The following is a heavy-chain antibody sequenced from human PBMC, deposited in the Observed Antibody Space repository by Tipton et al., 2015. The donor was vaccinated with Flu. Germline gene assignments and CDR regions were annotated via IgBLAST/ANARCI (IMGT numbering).Heavy chain of an antibody. Sequence: LVKPTQTLTLTCTFSGFSLKIRGEGVGWIRQPPGKALEFVALIYWDDDNRYNPSLKSRLTITKDTSKNQVVLTVTNMDPVDTATYYCAHYISPSGAFHVWGQGTMVTVSS. CDR3: AHYISPSGAFHV. J-gene: IGHJ3*01. D-gene: IGHD3-10*01. V-gene: IGHV2-5*02. CDR2: IYWDDDN. CDR1: GFSLKIRGEG.